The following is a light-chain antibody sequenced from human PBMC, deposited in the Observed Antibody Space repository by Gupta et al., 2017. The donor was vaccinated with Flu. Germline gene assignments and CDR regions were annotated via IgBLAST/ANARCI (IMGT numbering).Light chain of an antibody. CDR1: QTNSSW. V-gene: IGKV1-5*03. J-gene: IGKJ1*01. CDR3: QHYNTYPYT. CDR2: KAS. Sequence: DIQMPQSPSTLSASVGDRVTITCRASQTNSSWLAWYQQRPGKAPNLLIYKASTLESGVPSRFSGSGSGTEFILTISSLQPDDFATYYCQHYNTYPYTFGQGTKVEVK.